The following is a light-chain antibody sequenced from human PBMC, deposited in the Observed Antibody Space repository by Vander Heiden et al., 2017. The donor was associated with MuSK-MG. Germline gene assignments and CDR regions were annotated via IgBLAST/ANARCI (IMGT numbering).Light chain of an antibody. Sequence: EIVMTQSPATLSVSPGERATLSCRASQSVSSNLAWYQQKPGQAPRLLIYGASTRATGIPARFSGSGYGTEFTLTISSRQSEDFAVYYCQQKNYSPRNTFGQGTKLEIK. CDR2: GAS. CDR3: QQKNYSPRNT. CDR1: QSVSSN. V-gene: IGKV3-15*01. J-gene: IGKJ2*01.